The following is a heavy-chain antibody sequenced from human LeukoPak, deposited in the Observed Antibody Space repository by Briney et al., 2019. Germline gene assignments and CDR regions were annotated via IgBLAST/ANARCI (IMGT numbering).Heavy chain of an antibody. J-gene: IGHJ4*02. CDR1: GGSISSYY. CDR2: IYYSGST. CDR3: ARDRGSFDFDY. D-gene: IGHD1-26*01. Sequence: SETLSLTCTVSGGSISSYYWSWIRQPPGKGLEWIGYIYYSGSTNYNPSLKSRVTISVDTSKDQFSLKLSSVTAADTAVYYCARDRGSFDFDYWGQGTLVTVSS. V-gene: IGHV4-59*01.